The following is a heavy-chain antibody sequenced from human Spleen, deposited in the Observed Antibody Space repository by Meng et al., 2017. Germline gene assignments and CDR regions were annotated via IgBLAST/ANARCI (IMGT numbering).Heavy chain of an antibody. CDR3: ARDEAISAAGKLFGDY. D-gene: IGHD6-13*01. J-gene: IGHJ4*01. CDR1: GYTFTGYY. V-gene: IGHV1-2*02. CDR2: INPNSGGT. Sequence: ASVKVSCKASGYTFTGYYMHWVRQAPGQGLEWMGWINPNSGGTNYAQKFQGRVTMTRDTSISTAYMELSRLRSDDTAMYYCARDEAISAAGKLFGDYWGQGTLVTVSS.